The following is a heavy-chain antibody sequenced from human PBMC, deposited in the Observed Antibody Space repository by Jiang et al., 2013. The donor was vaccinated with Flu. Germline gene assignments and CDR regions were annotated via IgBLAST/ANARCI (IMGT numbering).Heavy chain of an antibody. V-gene: IGHV7-4-1*02. D-gene: IGHD6-25*01. J-gene: IGHJ4*02. CDR2: IHTNTGSP. CDR1: GYTFTSYS. Sequence: QSGSELKRPGASVKISCQTSGYTFTSYSVNWVRQAPGQGLEWMGWIHTNTGSPTYAQDFTGRFVFSVDSSVSTAYLQISNLKAEDTAMFYCARLDGSDRDFWGQGTQVTVSS. CDR3: ARLDGSDRDF.